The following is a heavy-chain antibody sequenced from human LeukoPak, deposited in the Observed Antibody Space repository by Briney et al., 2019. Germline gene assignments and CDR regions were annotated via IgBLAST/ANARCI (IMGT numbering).Heavy chain of an antibody. J-gene: IGHJ4*02. V-gene: IGHV3-30*18. CDR3: AKLLGDVTTFDY. CDR2: ISYDGSNK. Sequence: GRSLRLSCAASGFTFSSYGMHWVRQAPGKGLEWVAVISYDGSNKYYADSVKGRFTISRDNSKNTLYLQMNSLRAEDTAVYYCAKLLGDVTTFDYWGQGTLVTVSS. CDR1: GFTFSSYG. D-gene: IGHD3-16*01.